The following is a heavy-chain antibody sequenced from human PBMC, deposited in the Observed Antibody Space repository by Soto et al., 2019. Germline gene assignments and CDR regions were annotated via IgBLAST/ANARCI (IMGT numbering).Heavy chain of an antibody. CDR3: ARDPEFRRLCYYYYMDV. J-gene: IGHJ6*03. CDR2: IKQDGSEK. V-gene: IGHV3-7*01. Sequence: GGSLRLSCAASGFTFSSYWMSWVRQAPGKGLEWVANIKQDGSEKYYVDSVKGRFTISRDNAKNSLYLQMNSLRAEDTAVYYCARDPEFRRLCYYYYMDVWGKGTTVTVSS. CDR1: GFTFSSYW.